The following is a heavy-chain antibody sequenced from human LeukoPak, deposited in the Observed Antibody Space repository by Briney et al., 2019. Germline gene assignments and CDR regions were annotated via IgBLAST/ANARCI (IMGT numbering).Heavy chain of an antibody. D-gene: IGHD1-26*01. CDR2: IRYDGSHK. CDR1: GFTFSTYG. CDR3: AKVKFPMVGATVFDY. V-gene: IGHV3-30*02. Sequence: PGGSLRLSCAASGFTFSTYGMHWVRQAPGKGLEWVAFIRYDGSHKYYTDSVKGRFTISRDNSKNTLYLQMNSLRAEDTAVYYCAKVKFPMVGATVFDYWGQGTLVTVSS. J-gene: IGHJ4*02.